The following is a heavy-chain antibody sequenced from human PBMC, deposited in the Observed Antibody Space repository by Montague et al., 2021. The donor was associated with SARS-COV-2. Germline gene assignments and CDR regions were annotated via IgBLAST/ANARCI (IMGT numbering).Heavy chain of an antibody. CDR3: AGRLPQYTSGWYFDQ. J-gene: IGHJ4*02. Sequence: SETLSLTCDLAGGSFRDYAWSWIRQPPGKRLEWIGYLSYSGRPIYNPSLESRVSISVDTSKNQFSLRLRSVIAADTADYYCAGRLPQYTSGWYFDQWGQGTLVAVSS. CDR2: LSYSGRP. CDR1: GGSFRDYA. V-gene: IGHV4-59*08. D-gene: IGHD6-19*01.